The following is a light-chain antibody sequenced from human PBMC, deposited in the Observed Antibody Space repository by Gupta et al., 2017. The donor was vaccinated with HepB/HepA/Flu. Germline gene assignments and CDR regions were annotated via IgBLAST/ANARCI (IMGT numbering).Light chain of an antibody. Sequence: DIELTQSPSTLSAFIGDRVTITCQATQDVNNYLNWYQQKPATAPKLLIFDGSHLATGVPSRFSGSGSEALFSFTIDSLQPEDVATYYGQKDDRVPPTFGRGTKVEIK. CDR3: QKDDRVPPT. J-gene: IGKJ4*01. CDR1: QDVNNY. V-gene: IGKV1-33*01. CDR2: DGS.